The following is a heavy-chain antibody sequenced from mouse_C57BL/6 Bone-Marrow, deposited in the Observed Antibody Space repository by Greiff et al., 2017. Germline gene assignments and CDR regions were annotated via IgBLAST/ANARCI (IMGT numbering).Heavy chain of an antibody. Sequence: EVKLVESGGGLVQPGGSMQLSCAASGFTFSDAWMDWVRQSPAKGLEWVAEIRNKANNHATYYDESVKGRFTISRDDSTRSGYLQMNSLIAEDTGIYYCTRGYSKNYWGQGTTLTVSS. D-gene: IGHD2-5*01. CDR3: TRGYSKNY. CDR1: GFTFSDAW. V-gene: IGHV6-6*01. CDR2: IRNKANNHAT. J-gene: IGHJ2*01.